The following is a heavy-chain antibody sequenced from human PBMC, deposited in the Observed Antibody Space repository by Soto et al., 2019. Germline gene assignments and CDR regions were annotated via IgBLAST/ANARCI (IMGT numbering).Heavy chain of an antibody. CDR3: ARNNSGGYWSYYYYYGMDV. V-gene: IGHV4-39*01. CDR1: GGSISSSSYY. Sequence: PSETLSLTCTFSGGSISSSSYYWGWIRQPPGKGLEWIGSIYYSGSTYYNPSLKSRVTISVDTSKNQFSLKLSSVTAADTAVYYCARNNSGGYWSYYYYYGMDVWGQGTTVTVSS. CDR2: IYYSGST. D-gene: IGHD1-26*01. J-gene: IGHJ6*02.